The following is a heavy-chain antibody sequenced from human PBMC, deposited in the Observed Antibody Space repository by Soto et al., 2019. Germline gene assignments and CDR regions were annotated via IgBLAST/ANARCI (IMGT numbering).Heavy chain of an antibody. Sequence: HVQLQESGPGLVKPSETLSLTCTVSGDSISTYYWSWIRQPPGKGLEWFAYIYNSGNTNYNPSLKSRVTISVDTSKNQFSLKLSSVTAADTAVYYCARASGTYYNLGGYYYYYYMDVWGKGTTVTVSS. J-gene: IGHJ6*03. CDR2: IYNSGNT. CDR1: GDSISTYY. V-gene: IGHV4-59*01. CDR3: ARASGTYYNLGGYYYYYYMDV. D-gene: IGHD3-10*01.